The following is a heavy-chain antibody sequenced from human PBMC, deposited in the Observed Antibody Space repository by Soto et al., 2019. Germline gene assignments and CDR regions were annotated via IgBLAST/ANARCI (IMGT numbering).Heavy chain of an antibody. D-gene: IGHD3-10*01. CDR1: GFSLTTSGLG. Sequence: QITLKESGPTLVKPTQTLTLTCTFSGFSLTTSGLGVGWIRQPPGKALEWLALIYWDDDKRYNPSLKSRLTITKDTSKNQVVLTIPNMDPVDTATYYCAHRPHVLRWFGEYSFDYWGQGTLVTVSS. V-gene: IGHV2-5*02. CDR3: AHRPHVLRWFGEYSFDY. J-gene: IGHJ4*02. CDR2: IYWDDDK.